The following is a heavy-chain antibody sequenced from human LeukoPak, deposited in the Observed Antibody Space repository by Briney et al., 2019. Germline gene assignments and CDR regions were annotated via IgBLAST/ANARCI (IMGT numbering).Heavy chain of an antibody. V-gene: IGHV1-18*01. Sequence: GASVKVSCKASGYTFTSYGISWVRQAPGQGLEWMGWISAYNGNTNYAQKLQGRVTMTTGTSTSTAYMELRSLRSDDTAVYYCAREVVPAANYYYYYMDVWGKGTTVTFSS. J-gene: IGHJ6*03. D-gene: IGHD2-2*01. CDR3: AREVVPAANYYYYYMDV. CDR1: GYTFTSYG. CDR2: ISAYNGNT.